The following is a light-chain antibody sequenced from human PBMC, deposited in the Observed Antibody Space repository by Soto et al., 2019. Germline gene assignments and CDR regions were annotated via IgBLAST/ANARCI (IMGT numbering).Light chain of an antibody. Sequence: QSVLTQPPSASGSPGQSFAISCPGTSSDVGGQNYVSWYQQHPGKAPKLIIYAVTERPSGVPDRFSGSKSGNTASLTVSGLQTEDEADYYCSSHAGNNNYVFGTGTKV. CDR3: SSHAGNNNYV. V-gene: IGLV2-8*01. J-gene: IGLJ1*01. CDR1: SSDVGGQNY. CDR2: AVT.